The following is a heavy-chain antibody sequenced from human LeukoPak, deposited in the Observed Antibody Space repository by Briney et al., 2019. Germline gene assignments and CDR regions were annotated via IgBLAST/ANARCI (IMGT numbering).Heavy chain of an antibody. CDR1: GGSFSGYY. CDR3: AVVGTTPAYFDY. V-gene: IGHV4-34*01. D-gene: IGHD1-26*01. J-gene: IGHJ4*02. CDR2: INHSGST. Sequence: SETLSLTCAVYGGSFSGYYWSWIRQPPGKGLEWIGEINHSGSTNYNPSLKSRVTISVDTSKNQFSLKVSSVTAADTAVYYCAVVGTTPAYFDYWGQGALVTVSS.